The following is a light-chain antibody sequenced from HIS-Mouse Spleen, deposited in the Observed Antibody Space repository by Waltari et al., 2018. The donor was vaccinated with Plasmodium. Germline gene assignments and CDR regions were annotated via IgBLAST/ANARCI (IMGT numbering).Light chain of an antibody. CDR2: GAS. V-gene: IGKV3-15*01. CDR1: QSVSSN. CDR3: QQYNNWPPGLT. Sequence: EIVMTQSPATLSVSPGERATLSCRASQSVSSNLAWYQRKPGQAPRLLIYGASTRATGTPARFSGSGSGTEFTLTISSMQSEDFAVYDCQQYNNWPPGLTFGGGTKVEIK. J-gene: IGKJ4*01.